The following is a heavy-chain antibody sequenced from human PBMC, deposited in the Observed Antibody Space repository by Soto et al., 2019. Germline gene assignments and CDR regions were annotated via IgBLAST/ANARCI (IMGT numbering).Heavy chain of an antibody. D-gene: IGHD3-10*01. Sequence: EVQMVESGGGLVKPGRSLRLSCAVSGFSFSEAWMKWVRQAPGKGLEWVGRIKSKAGGGAIDYVAPVKGRFTISRDDSKDTLYLQINSLKTEDTAVYYCTTDGNFGGVVVAFHLWGQGTMLTVSS. CDR3: TTDGNFGGVVVAFHL. CDR2: IKSKAGGGAI. CDR1: GFSFSEAW. J-gene: IGHJ3*01. V-gene: IGHV3-15*07.